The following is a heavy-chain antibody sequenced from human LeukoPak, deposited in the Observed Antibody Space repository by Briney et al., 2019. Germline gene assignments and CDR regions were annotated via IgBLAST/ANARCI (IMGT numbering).Heavy chain of an antibody. D-gene: IGHD6-19*01. J-gene: IGHJ6*02. CDR3: ARDLLRAVAGTLAHYGMGV. Sequence: PGGSLRLSCAASGFTFSSYGMHWVRQAPGKGLEWVAVIWYDGSNKYYADSVKGRFTISRDNSKNTLYLQMNSLRAEDTAVYYCARDLLRAVAGTLAHYGMGVWGQGTTVTVSS. CDR2: IWYDGSNK. V-gene: IGHV3-33*01. CDR1: GFTFSSYG.